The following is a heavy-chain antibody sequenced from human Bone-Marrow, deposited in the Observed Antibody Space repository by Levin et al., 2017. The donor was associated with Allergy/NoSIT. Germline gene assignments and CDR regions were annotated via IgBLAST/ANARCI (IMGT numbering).Heavy chain of an antibody. CDR3: ARSDMVRGVIRHYYYMDV. CDR1: GFTFSSYG. Sequence: GGSLRLSCAASGFTFSSYGMHWVRQAPGKGLEWVAVIWYDGSNKYYADSVKGRFTISRDNSKNTLYLQMNSLRAEDTAVYYCARSDMVRGVIRHYYYMDVWGKGTTVTVSS. CDR2: IWYDGSNK. V-gene: IGHV3-33*01. D-gene: IGHD3-10*01. J-gene: IGHJ6*03.